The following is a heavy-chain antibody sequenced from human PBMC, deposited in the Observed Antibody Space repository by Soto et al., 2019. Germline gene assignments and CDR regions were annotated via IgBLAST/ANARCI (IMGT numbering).Heavy chain of an antibody. J-gene: IGHJ4*02. CDR1: GFTFSSYW. D-gene: IGHD6-19*01. Sequence: GGSLRLSCAASGFTFSSYWMSWVRQAPGKGLEWVANIKQDGSEKYYVDSVKGRFTISRDNAKNSLYLQMNSLRAEDTAVYYCARVVLSIGWFYEYWGQGTLVTVSS. V-gene: IGHV3-7*01. CDR3: ARVVLSIGWFYEY. CDR2: IKQDGSEK.